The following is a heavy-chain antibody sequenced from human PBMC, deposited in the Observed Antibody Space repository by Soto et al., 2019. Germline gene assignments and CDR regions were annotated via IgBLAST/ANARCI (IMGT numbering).Heavy chain of an antibody. V-gene: IGHV3-33*01. CDR1: GFSFSNYG. CDR2: IWSDGNNK. J-gene: IGHJ4*02. CDR3: ARDSSPTYSSGWSWTQYYFDY. D-gene: IGHD6-19*01. Sequence: GGSLRLSCAASGFSFSNYGMHWVRQAPGKGLEWVAVIWSDGNNKYYADSVKGRFTISRDNSKKTLYLQMNSLRAEDTAVYYCARDSSPTYSSGWSWTQYYFDYWGQGTLVTVSS.